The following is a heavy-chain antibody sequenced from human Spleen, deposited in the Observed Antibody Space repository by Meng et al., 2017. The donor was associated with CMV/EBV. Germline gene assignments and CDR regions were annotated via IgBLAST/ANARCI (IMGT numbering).Heavy chain of an antibody. D-gene: IGHD6-19*01. Sequence: GGSLRLSCAASGFTVSSNYMSWVRQAPGKGLEWVSVIYSGGSTYYADSAKGRFTISRDNSKNTLYLQMNSLRAEDTAVYYCARASVDQYYFDYWGQGTLVTVSS. CDR1: GFTVSSNY. CDR3: ARASVDQYYFDY. CDR2: IYSGGST. J-gene: IGHJ4*02. V-gene: IGHV3-53*01.